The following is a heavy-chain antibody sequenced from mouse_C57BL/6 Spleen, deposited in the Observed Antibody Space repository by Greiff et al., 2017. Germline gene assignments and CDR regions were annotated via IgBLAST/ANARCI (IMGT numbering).Heavy chain of an antibody. CDR3: ARCDYYGSSWGYFDV. CDR1: GYTFTSYW. Sequence: QVQLQQPGAELVKPGASVKMSCKASGYTFTSYWITWVKQRPGQGLEWIGDIYPGSGSTNYNEKFKSKATLTVDTSSSTAYMQLSSLTSEDSAVYDCARCDYYGSSWGYFDVWGTGTTVTVSS. J-gene: IGHJ1*03. D-gene: IGHD1-1*01. V-gene: IGHV1-55*01. CDR2: IYPGSGST.